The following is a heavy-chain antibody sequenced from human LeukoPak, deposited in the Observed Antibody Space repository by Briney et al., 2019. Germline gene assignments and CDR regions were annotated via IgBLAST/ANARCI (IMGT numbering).Heavy chain of an antibody. V-gene: IGHV4-61*02. D-gene: IGHD4-17*01. CDR1: GGSISSSSYY. J-gene: IGHJ3*02. CDR3: ARDTYGDYVNAFDI. CDR2: IYTSGST. Sequence: SETLSLTCTVSGGSISSSSYYWGWIRQPAGKGLEWIGRIYTSGSTNYNPSLKSRVTMSVDTSKNQFSLKLSSVTAADTAVYYCARDTYGDYVNAFDIWGQGTMVTVSS.